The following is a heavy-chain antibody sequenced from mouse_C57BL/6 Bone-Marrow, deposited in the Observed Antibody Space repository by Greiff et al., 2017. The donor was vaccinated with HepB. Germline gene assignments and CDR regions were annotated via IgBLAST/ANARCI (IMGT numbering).Heavy chain of an antibody. CDR1: GYTFTSYW. CDR3: ARGRHYGVPIYYIDY. D-gene: IGHD1-1*02. V-gene: IGHV1-59*01. Sequence: QVQLQQPGAELVRPGTSVKLSCKASGYTFTSYWMHWVKQRPGQGLEWIGVIDPSDSYTNYNQKFKGKATLTVDQSSSTAYMQLSSLTSEDSAVYYGARGRHYGVPIYYIDYWGQGTTLTVSS. J-gene: IGHJ2*01. CDR2: IDPSDSYT.